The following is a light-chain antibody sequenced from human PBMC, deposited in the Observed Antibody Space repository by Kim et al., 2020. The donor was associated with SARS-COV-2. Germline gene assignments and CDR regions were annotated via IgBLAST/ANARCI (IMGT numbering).Light chain of an antibody. V-gene: IGLV3-1*01. J-gene: IGLJ3*02. CDR3: QAWGSSTAV. Sequence: SVSPGQTATITCSGDKLGDKYVCWYQQKPGQSPMLGIYQDSKRTSGIPDRFSGSNSGNTATLTISGTQTMDEADYSCQAWGSSTAVFGGGTKLTVL. CDR2: QDS. CDR1: KLGDKY.